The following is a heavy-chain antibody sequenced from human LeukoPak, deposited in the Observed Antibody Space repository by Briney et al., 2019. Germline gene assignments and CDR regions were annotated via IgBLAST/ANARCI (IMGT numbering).Heavy chain of an antibody. Sequence: PGGSLRLSCEASGFLFYNYAMIWVRQAPGKGLEWVAGLSGGGQTTHYADSVKGRFVVSRDNSKNMLYLQMNSLRAEDTAVYYCAKAEPITIFGVVQDAFDIWGQGTMVTVSS. V-gene: IGHV3-23*01. D-gene: IGHD3-3*01. J-gene: IGHJ3*02. CDR3: AKAEPITIFGVVQDAFDI. CDR1: GFLFYNYA. CDR2: LSGGGQTT.